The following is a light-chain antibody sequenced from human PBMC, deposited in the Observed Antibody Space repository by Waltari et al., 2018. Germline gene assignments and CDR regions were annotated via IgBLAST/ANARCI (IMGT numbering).Light chain of an antibody. Sequence: EIVMTQSPATLSVSPGERATLYCRASQSVSNNLVWFQQKPGQAPRLLIYDASTRATGIPARFSGSGSGTEFTLTISSLQSEDFAVYYCQHYNNWPRTFGQGTKVEIK. J-gene: IGKJ1*01. CDR2: DAS. CDR1: QSVSNN. CDR3: QHYNNWPRT. V-gene: IGKV3D-15*01.